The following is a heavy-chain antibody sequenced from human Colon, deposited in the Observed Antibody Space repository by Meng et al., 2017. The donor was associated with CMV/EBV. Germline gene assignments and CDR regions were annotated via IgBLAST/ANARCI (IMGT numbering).Heavy chain of an antibody. V-gene: IGHV3-21*01. Sequence: GESLKISCAASGFALSPYYMNWVRQAPGKGLEWVSSISSSSRNIYYADSVRGRFTISRDNAENSLYLQMNNLIADDTAIYYCARGYDSARALYYYGMDVWGQGTMVTVSS. D-gene: IGHD5-12*01. J-gene: IGHJ6*02. CDR3: ARGYDSARALYYYGMDV. CDR2: ISSSSRNI. CDR1: GFALSPYY.